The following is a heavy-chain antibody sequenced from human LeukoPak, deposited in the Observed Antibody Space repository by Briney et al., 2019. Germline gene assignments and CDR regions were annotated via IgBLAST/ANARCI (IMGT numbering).Heavy chain of an antibody. D-gene: IGHD3-22*01. V-gene: IGHV4-34*01. CDR1: GGSFSGYY. Sequence: PSETLSLTCAVYGGSFSGYYWSWIRQPPGKGLEWIGEINHSGSTNYNPSLKSRVTISVDTSKNQFSLKLSSVTAADTAVYYCARLYDSSGYYYGLYYGMDVWGQGTTVTVSS. CDR3: ARLYDSSGYYYGLYYGMDV. CDR2: INHSGST. J-gene: IGHJ6*02.